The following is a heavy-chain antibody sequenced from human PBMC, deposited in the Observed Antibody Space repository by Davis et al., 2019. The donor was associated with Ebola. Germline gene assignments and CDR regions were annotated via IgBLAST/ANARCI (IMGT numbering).Heavy chain of an antibody. V-gene: IGHV1-18*01. Sequence: ASVKVSCKASGYTFTSYAISWVRQAPGQGLEWMGWISGYNGNTNYAQKFQGRVTMTTDTSTSTAYMELSSLRSEDTAVYYCATWGGSSTVTYAILYYYGMDVWGQGTTVTVSS. CDR1: GYTFTSYA. CDR3: ATWGGSSTVTYAILYYYGMDV. J-gene: IGHJ6*02. D-gene: IGHD4-17*01. CDR2: ISGYNGNT.